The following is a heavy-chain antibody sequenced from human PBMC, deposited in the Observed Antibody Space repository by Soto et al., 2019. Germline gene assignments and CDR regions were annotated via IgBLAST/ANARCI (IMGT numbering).Heavy chain of an antibody. CDR1: GFTFSSYA. V-gene: IGHV3-23*01. CDR2: IPGSSTST. CDR3: AKDSPTYYDFWSGCFDY. J-gene: IGHJ4*02. Sequence: EVQLLESGGGLVQPGGSLRLSCAASGFTFSSYAMSWVRQSPGKGLEWVSAIPGSSTSTYYADSVKGRFTISRDNSKNTLYLQMNSLRAEDTAVYYCAKDSPTYYDFWSGCFDYWGQGTLVTVSS. D-gene: IGHD3-3*01.